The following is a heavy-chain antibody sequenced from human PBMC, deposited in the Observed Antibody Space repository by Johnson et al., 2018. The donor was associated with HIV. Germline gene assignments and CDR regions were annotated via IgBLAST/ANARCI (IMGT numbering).Heavy chain of an antibody. CDR2: ISGSGGGT. J-gene: IGHJ3*01. V-gene: IGHV3-23*04. D-gene: IGHD2-15*01. Sequence: VQLVESGGGVVQPGGSLRLSCAASGFTFSSYGMHWVRQAPGKGLEWVSSISGSGGGTYYADSVKGRFTISREKSKNTLYVQMNSLRVEDTAVYYCARDLGRPDAFDVWGQGTMVTVSS. CDR1: GFTFSSYG. CDR3: ARDLGRPDAFDV.